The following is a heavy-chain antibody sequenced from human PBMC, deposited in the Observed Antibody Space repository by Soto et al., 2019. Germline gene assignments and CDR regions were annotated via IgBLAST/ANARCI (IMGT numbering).Heavy chain of an antibody. Sequence: GGSLRLSCAASGFTFSSYGMHWVRQAPGKGLEWVAVIWSDGSDKYYADSVKGRFTISRDNSKNTLYLQMNSLRDEDTAVYYCARVVVVIPPGYYYAMDVWGQGTTVTVSS. V-gene: IGHV3-33*01. J-gene: IGHJ6*02. D-gene: IGHD3-22*01. CDR2: IWSDGSDK. CDR3: ARVVVVIPPGYYYAMDV. CDR1: GFTFSSYG.